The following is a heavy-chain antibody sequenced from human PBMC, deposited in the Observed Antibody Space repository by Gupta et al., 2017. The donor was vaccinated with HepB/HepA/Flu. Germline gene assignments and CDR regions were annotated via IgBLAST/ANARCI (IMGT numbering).Heavy chain of an antibody. CDR1: GDSVSSNEAT. J-gene: IGHJ4*02. CDR3: ARGSGWKYYFDY. V-gene: IGHV6-1*01. CDR2: TYYRSKWYD. D-gene: IGHD6-19*01. Sequence: QVQLQQSGPGLVKPSQTLSLTCAISGDSVSSNEATWDWIRQSPSRGLEWLGRTYYRSKWYDDYVVSVKGRITINPDASKNQFSLHLNSVTPEDTAVYYCARGSGWKYYFDYWGQGTLVTVSS.